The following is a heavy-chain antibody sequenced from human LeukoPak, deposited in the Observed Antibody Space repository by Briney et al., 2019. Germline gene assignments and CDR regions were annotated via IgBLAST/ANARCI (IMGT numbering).Heavy chain of an antibody. D-gene: IGHD5-18*01. J-gene: IGHJ4*02. V-gene: IGHV3-30*18. CDR3: AKSPGSRTSMAPY. CDR1: GFTFGTYG. CDR2: ISNDATDK. Sequence: GRSLRLSCAASGFTFGTYGMHWVRQAPGKGLEWVAVISNDATDKYYADSVKGRFSISRDNSKNTLYLQMNSLRAEDTAVYYCAKSPGSRTSMAPYWGQGTLVTVSS.